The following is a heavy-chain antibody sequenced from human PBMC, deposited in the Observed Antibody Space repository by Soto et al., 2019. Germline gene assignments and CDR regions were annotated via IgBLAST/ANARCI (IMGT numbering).Heavy chain of an antibody. CDR3: ARASEPYSSSGDY. Sequence: QVQLVQSGAEVKKPGSSVKVSCKASGGTFSSYAISWVRQAPGQGLEWMGGIIPIFGTANYAQKFQGRVTITADESTSTAYMELSSLRSXXXXXXXXARASEPYSSSGDYWGQGTLVTVSS. V-gene: IGHV1-69*01. CDR2: IIPIFGTA. J-gene: IGHJ4*02. CDR1: GGTFSSYA. D-gene: IGHD6-6*01.